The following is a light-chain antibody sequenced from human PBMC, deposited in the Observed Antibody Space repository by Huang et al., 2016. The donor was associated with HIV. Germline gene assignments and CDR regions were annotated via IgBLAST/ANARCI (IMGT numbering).Light chain of an antibody. CDR2: GAS. V-gene: IGKV3-15*01. Sequence: IILTQSPATLSVSPGEGATLSCRASQSIGTNLSWYQQGPGQYPRILVYGASNRANGGPVRFSGSGSGTQFNLTLSSLQSEDFATYYCQHYSNWPPLTFGGGTKVDI. CDR1: QSIGTN. CDR3: QHYSNWPPLT. J-gene: IGKJ4*01.